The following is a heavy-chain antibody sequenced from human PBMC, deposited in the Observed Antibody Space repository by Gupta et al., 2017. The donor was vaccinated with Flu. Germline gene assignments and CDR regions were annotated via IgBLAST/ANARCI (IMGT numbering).Heavy chain of an antibody. Sequence: QVQLVESGGGVVQPGRSLRLSCAASGFTFSSYGMHWVRQAPGKGLEWVAVIWYDGSNKYYADSVKGRFTISRDNSKNTLYLQMNSLRAEDTAVYYCARDRGPQYYYGMDVWGQGTTVTVSS. CDR2: IWYDGSNK. V-gene: IGHV3-33*01. D-gene: IGHD3-10*01. CDR1: GFTFSSYG. J-gene: IGHJ6*02. CDR3: ARDRGPQYYYGMDV.